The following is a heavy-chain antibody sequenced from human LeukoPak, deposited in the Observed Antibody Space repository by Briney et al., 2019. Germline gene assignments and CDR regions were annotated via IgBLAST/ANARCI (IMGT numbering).Heavy chain of an antibody. CDR3: ARCERRKEWLAGGVDY. D-gene: IGHD6-19*01. CDR2: IYYSGST. V-gene: IGHV4-39*07. CDR1: GGSISSSSYY. Sequence: KSSETLSLTCTVSGGSISSSSYYWGWIRQPPGKGLEWIGSIYYSGSTYYNPSLKSRVAISVDTSKNQFSLKLSSVTAADTAVYYCARCERRKEWLAGGVDYWGQGTLVTVSS. J-gene: IGHJ4*02.